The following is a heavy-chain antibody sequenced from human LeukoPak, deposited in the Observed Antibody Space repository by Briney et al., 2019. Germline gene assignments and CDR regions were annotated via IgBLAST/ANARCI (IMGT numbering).Heavy chain of an antibody. J-gene: IGHJ4*02. Sequence: APVKVSCKASGYTFTSYGISWVRQAPGQGLEWMGWISAYNGNTNYAQKLQGRVTMTTDTSTSTAYMELRSLRSDDTAVYYCARESHYDYVWGSYRTYYFDYWGQGTLVTVSS. CDR2: ISAYNGNT. D-gene: IGHD3-16*02. V-gene: IGHV1-18*01. CDR3: ARESHYDYVWGSYRTYYFDY. CDR1: GYTFTSYG.